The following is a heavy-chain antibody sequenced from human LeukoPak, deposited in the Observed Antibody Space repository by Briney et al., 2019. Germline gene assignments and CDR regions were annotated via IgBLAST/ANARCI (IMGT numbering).Heavy chain of an antibody. CDR1: GFTFSSYA. V-gene: IGHV3-23*01. CDR3: AKALNWGSPYYFDY. J-gene: IGHJ4*02. Sequence: PGGSLRLSCAASGFTFSSYAMRWVRQAPGRGLEWVSAITGSGGSTYYADSVKGRFTISRDNSKNTLYLHMNSLRAEDTAVYYCAKALNWGSPYYFDYSGQGTLVTASS. CDR2: ITGSGGST. D-gene: IGHD7-27*01.